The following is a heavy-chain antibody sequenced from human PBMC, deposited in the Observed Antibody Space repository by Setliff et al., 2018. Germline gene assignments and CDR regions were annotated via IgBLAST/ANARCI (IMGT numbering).Heavy chain of an antibody. V-gene: IGHV4-38-2*01. CDR1: GYSISSGYY. CDR3: ARRNGEKLDP. Sequence: LSLTCAVSGYSISSGYYWGWIRQPPGKGLEWIGSIYHSGSTYYNPSLKSRVTISVDTSKNQFSLKLSSVTAADTAVYYCARRNGEKLDPWGQGTLVTSPQ. CDR2: IYHSGST. J-gene: IGHJ5*02.